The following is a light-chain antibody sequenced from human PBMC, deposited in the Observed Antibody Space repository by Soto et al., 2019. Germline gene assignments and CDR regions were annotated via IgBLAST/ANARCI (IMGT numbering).Light chain of an antibody. Sequence: QSALTQPPSASGSPGHSVTISCTGSSSDVGIYNYVSWYQQHPGKAPKVLIYEVNKRPSGVPDRFSASKSGNTASLTVSGLQAEDEADYYCSSYAGSNRLIFGGGTQLTV. J-gene: IGLJ2*01. CDR2: EVN. CDR3: SSYAGSNRLI. CDR1: SSDVGIYNY. V-gene: IGLV2-8*01.